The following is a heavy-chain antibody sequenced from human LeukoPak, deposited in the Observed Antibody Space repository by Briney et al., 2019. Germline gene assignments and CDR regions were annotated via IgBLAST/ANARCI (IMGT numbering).Heavy chain of an antibody. D-gene: IGHD2-21*02. CDR1: GGSFSGYY. CDR3: ARGATQAYCGGDCPNFDY. Sequence: KPSETLFLTCAVYGGSFSGYYWSWIRQPPGKGLEWIGEINHSGSTNYNPSLKSRVTISVDTSKNQFSLKLSSVTAADTAVYYCARGATQAYCGGDCPNFDYWGQGTLVTVSS. V-gene: IGHV4-34*01. CDR2: INHSGST. J-gene: IGHJ4*02.